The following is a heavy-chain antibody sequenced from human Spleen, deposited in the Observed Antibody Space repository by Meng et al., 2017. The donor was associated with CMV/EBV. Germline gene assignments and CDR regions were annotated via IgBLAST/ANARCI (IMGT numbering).Heavy chain of an antibody. CDR3: AKHYSASYYGLDV. V-gene: IGHV3-43D*03. Sequence: GESLKISCEASGFTFSNHWMHWVRQPPGKGLEWVSLISWDGATTYYVDSVKGRFTISRDNRKNSLYLQMNSLRAEDTALYYCAKHYSASYYGLDVWGQGTTVTVSS. CDR2: ISWDGATT. CDR1: GFTFSNHW. J-gene: IGHJ6*02. D-gene: IGHD4/OR15-4a*01.